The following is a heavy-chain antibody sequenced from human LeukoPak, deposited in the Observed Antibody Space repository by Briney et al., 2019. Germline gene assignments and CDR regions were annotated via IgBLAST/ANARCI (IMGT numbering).Heavy chain of an antibody. CDR2: INHSGST. J-gene: IGHJ4*02. CDR3: TRAKRIIMIRGVITRYFDY. CDR1: GGSFSTYY. D-gene: IGHD3-10*01. V-gene: IGHV4-34*01. Sequence: NSSETLSLTCGVYGGSFSTYYWSWSRLPPGKGLEWIGEINHSGSTNYNPSLKSRVTISVDTSKNQFSLKLSSVTAADTAVYYCTRAKRIIMIRGVITRYFDYWGQGTLVTVSS.